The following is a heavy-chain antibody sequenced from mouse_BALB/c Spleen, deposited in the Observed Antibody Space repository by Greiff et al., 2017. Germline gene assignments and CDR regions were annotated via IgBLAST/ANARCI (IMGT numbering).Heavy chain of an antibody. V-gene: IGHV1-18*01. CDR3: ARWSYDYDFFAY. D-gene: IGHD2-4*01. CDR2: INPNNGGT. J-gene: IGHJ3*01. CDR1: GYTFTDYN. Sequence: VQLQQSGPELVKPGASVKIPCKASGYTFTDYNMDWVKQSHGKSLEWIGDINPNNGGTIYNQKFKGKATLTVDKSSSTAYMELRSLTSEDTAVYYCARWSYDYDFFAYWGQGTLVTVSA.